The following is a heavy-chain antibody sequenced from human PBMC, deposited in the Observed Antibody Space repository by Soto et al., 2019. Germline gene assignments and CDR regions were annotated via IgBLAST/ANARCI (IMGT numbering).Heavy chain of an antibody. J-gene: IGHJ6*02. CDR2: IYQSGSA. CDR3: ARTARATVTMGGYYYYDMDV. CDR1: AGSLNPGVYF. D-gene: IGHD4-17*01. Sequence: SQALSLTYSVSAGSLNPGVYFVTWIRQHPGKGLEWIGHIYQSGSAYYNPSLKSRVTMSVDTSKNQFSLKLTSVTAADTAVYYCARTARATVTMGGYYYYDMDVWGQGTTVT. V-gene: IGHV4-31*03.